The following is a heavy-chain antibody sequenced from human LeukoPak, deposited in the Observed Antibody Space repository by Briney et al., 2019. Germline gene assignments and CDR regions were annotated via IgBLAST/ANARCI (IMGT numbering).Heavy chain of an antibody. Sequence: PSETLSLTCAVYGGSFSGYYWSWIRQPPGKGLEWIGEINHSGSTNYNPSLKSRVTISVDTSKNQFSLILSSVTAADTAVYYCARRGVGADPWGQGTLVTVSS. J-gene: IGHJ5*02. CDR3: ARRGVGADP. CDR2: INHSGST. D-gene: IGHD1-26*01. CDR1: GGSFSGYY. V-gene: IGHV4-34*01.